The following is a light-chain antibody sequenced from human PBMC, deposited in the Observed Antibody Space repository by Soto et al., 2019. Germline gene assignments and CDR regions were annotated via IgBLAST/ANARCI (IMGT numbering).Light chain of an antibody. CDR1: QSVAANY. CDR2: GAS. Sequence: SCKASQSVAANYLAWYQQKPGQAPRLLIYGASTRATGIPARFSGSGSGTDFTLTITSLQAEDFATYYCHQYHRNSPTFGQGTKVDI. J-gene: IGKJ1*01. V-gene: IGKV3D-7*01. CDR3: HQYHRNSPT.